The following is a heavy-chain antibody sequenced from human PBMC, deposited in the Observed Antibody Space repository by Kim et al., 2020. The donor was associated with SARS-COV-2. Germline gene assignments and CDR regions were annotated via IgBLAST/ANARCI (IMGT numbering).Heavy chain of an antibody. D-gene: IGHD4-17*01. CDR3: ARDQGDDYGDYGPDY. Sequence: GSLRLSCAASGFTFSSYAMHWVRQAPGKGLEWVAVISYDGSNKYYADSVKGRFTISRDNSKNTLYLQMNSLRAEDTAVYYCARDQGDDYGDYGPDYWGQ. CDR1: GFTFSSYA. CDR2: ISYDGSNK. V-gene: IGHV3-30*04. J-gene: IGHJ4*02.